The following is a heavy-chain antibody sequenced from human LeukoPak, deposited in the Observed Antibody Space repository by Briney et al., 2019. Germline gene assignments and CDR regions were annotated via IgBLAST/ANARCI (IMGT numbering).Heavy chain of an antibody. CDR2: IIPIFGTA. D-gene: IGHD3-22*01. Sequence: GASVKVSCKASGGTFSSYAISWVRQAPGQGLEWMGGIIPIFGTANYAQKFQGRVTITADKSTSTAYMELSSLRSEDTAVYYCARVNYYDERDASDIWGQGTMVTVSS. CDR1: GGTFSSYA. CDR3: ARVNYYDERDASDI. V-gene: IGHV1-69*06. J-gene: IGHJ3*02.